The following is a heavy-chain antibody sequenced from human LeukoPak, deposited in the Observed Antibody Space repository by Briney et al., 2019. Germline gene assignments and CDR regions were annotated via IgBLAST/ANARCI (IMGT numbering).Heavy chain of an antibody. CDR1: GFTFSSYA. CDR3: ARGRGTGYSYVDY. J-gene: IGHJ4*02. CDR2: ISYDGSNK. Sequence: GGSLRLSRAASGFTFSSYAMYWVRQAPGKGLEWVAVISYDGSNKYYADSVKGRFTTSRDNSKNTLYLQMNSLRAEDTAVYYCARGRGTGYSYVDYWGQGALVTVSS. D-gene: IGHD5-18*01. V-gene: IGHV3-30-3*01.